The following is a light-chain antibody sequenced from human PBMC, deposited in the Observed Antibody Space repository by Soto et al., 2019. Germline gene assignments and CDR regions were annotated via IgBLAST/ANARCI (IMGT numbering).Light chain of an antibody. CDR2: EDN. CDR1: SGSIASNY. V-gene: IGLV6-57*01. Sequence: NFMLTQPHSVSASPGKTVTISCTRSSGSIASNYVQWYQQRPGSSPTTVIYEDNQRPSGVPDRFSGSIDSSSNSASLTISGLKTEDEADYYCQSYDSSNHAVFGGGTKVTVL. J-gene: IGLJ2*01. CDR3: QSYDSSNHAV.